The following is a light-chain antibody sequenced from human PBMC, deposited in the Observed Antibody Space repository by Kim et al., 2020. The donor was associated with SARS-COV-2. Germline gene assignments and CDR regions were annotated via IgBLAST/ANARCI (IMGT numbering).Light chain of an antibody. V-gene: IGLV3-19*01. J-gene: IGLJ3*02. CDR3: NSRDSSGSHLGV. CDR2: GKN. CDR1: SLRNYY. Sequence: SSELTQDPAVSVALGQTVRITCQGDSLRNYYASWYQQKPGQAPVLVIYGKNNRPSGIPDRFSGSFSGNTASLTITGAQAEDEADYYCNSRDSSGSHLGVF.